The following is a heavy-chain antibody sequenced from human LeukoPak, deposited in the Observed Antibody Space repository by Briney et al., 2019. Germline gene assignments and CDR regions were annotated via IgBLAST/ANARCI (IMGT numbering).Heavy chain of an antibody. CDR3: ARESISGYQNYYYYGMDV. CDR2: IVVGSGNT. CDR1: GFTFTSSA. Sequence: ASVKVSCKGSGFTFTSSAMQWVRQARGQRLEWIGWIVVGSGNTNYAQKFQGRVTMTRDTSTSTVYMELSSLRSEDTAVYYCARESISGYQNYYYYGMDVWGQGTTVTVSS. J-gene: IGHJ6*02. V-gene: IGHV1-58*02. D-gene: IGHD3-22*01.